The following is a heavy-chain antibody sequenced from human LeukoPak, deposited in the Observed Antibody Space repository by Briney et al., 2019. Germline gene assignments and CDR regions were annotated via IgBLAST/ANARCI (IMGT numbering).Heavy chain of an antibody. D-gene: IGHD4-17*01. V-gene: IGHV3-15*01. J-gene: IGHJ4*02. CDR3: TTAWGDYGDYYFDY. CDR2: IKSKTDGGTT. Sequence: PGKSLRLCCRASGFTFSNAWVSWVRQDPGKGLEWVGRIKSKTDGGTTDYAAPVKGRFTISRDDSKNTLYLQMNSLKTEDTAVYYCTTAWGDYGDYYFDYWGQGTLVTVSS. CDR1: GFTFSNAW.